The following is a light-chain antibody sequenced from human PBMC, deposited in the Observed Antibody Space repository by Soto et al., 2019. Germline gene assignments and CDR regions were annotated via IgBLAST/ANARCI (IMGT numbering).Light chain of an antibody. J-gene: IGKJ2*01. V-gene: IGKV1-39*01. CDR1: KSISSY. CDR3: QQSYSTRYT. CDR2: AAS. Sequence: IQMTQSPSSLSASVGDRVTITCRASKSISSYLNWYQQKPGKAPKLLIYAASSLQSGVPSRFSGSGSGTDFTLTISSLQPEDFATYYCQQSYSTRYTFGQGTKLEIK.